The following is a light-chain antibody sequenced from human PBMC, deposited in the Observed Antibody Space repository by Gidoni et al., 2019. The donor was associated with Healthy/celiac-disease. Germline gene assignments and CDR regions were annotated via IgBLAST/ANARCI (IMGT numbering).Light chain of an antibody. CDR3: CSYAGSSTYVV. Sequence: QSALTQPRSVYGSPGQSVTISCTGTSSDVGGYNYVSWYQQHPGKAPKLMIYDVSKRPAGVPDRFSGSKSGNTASLTISGLQAEDEADYYCCSYAGSSTYVVFGGGTKLTVL. CDR1: SSDVGGYNY. J-gene: IGLJ2*01. CDR2: DVS. V-gene: IGLV2-11*01.